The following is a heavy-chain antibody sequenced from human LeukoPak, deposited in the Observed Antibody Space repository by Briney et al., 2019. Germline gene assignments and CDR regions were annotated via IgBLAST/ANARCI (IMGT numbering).Heavy chain of an antibody. CDR3: ARGMIRGALWCVDF. CDR1: GFTVSSNY. Sequence: GGSLRLSCAASGFTVSSNYMSWVRQAPGKGLKCVSVIYSGDGGTYYADSVKGRFTISRDNADNSVFLQLNSLTVEDTAVYYCARGMIRGALWCVDFWGLGSLVTVSS. D-gene: IGHD4/OR15-4a*01. J-gene: IGHJ4*02. CDR2: IYSGDGGT. V-gene: IGHV3-66*01.